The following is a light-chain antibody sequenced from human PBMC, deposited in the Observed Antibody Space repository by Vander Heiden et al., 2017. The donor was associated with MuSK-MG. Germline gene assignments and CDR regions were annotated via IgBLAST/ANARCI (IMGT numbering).Light chain of an antibody. V-gene: IGLV3-19*01. J-gene: IGLJ2*01. CDR1: SLRSYY. Sequence: SSELTQDPPVSVALGQTVRITCQGDSLRSYYASWYQQKPGQAPVLVIYGKNNRPSGIPDRFSGSSSGNTASLTITGAQAEDEADYYCNSRDSSGNHVVFGGGTKLTVL. CDR3: NSRDSSGNHVV. CDR2: GKN.